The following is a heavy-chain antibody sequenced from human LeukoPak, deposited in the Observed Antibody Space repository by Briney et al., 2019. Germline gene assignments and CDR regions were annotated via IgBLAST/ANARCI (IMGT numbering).Heavy chain of an antibody. CDR1: GGSISSYY. CDR2: IYYSGST. CDR3: ARDGVISEYYFDY. Sequence: SETLSLTCTVSGGSISSYYWSWIRQPPGKGLEWVGYIYYSGSTNYNPSLKSQVTISVDTSKNQFSLKLSSVTAADTAVYYCARDGVISEYYFDYWGQGTLVTVSS. V-gene: IGHV4-59*01. D-gene: IGHD3-22*01. J-gene: IGHJ4*02.